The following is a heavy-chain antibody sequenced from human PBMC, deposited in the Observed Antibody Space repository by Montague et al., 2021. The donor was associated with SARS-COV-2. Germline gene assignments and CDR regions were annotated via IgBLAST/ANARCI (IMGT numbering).Heavy chain of an antibody. J-gene: IGHJ5*02. CDR3: ARATRSIVVLNWVDP. Sequence: TLSLTCTVSGGSISSGCYYWSWIRQHPGKGLEWIGYIYYSGSTYYNPSLKSRVTISVDTSKNQFSLKLSSVTAADTAVYYCARATRSIVVLNWVDPWGQGILVTVSS. V-gene: IGHV4-31*03. CDR1: GGSISSGCYY. D-gene: IGHD3-22*01. CDR2: IYYSGST.